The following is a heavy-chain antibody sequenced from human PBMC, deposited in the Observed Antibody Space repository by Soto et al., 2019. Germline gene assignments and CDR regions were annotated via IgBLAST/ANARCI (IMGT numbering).Heavy chain of an antibody. Sequence: EVQLVESGGGLVQPGGSLRLSCAGAGFTFSSYWMNWVRQAPGKGLEWVASIKYDGSEKYYVDSVKGRFTIARDNAKNALNLQMNSLRAEDTAVYYCARRNYGDYWGQGTLVTVSS. V-gene: IGHV3-7*01. J-gene: IGHJ4*02. CDR2: IKYDGSEK. CDR1: GFTFSSYW. D-gene: IGHD4-4*01. CDR3: ARRNYGDY.